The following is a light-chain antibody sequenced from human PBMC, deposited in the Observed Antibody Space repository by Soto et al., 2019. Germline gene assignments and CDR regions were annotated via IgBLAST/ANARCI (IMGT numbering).Light chain of an antibody. V-gene: IGKV3-20*01. Sequence: ETVLTQSPGPLSLSPGERATLSCRASQTVTKSYLAWYQQKPGQAPRLLIFGTPSRATGVPDRFSGSGSGTDFTLTISSLEPEDFAVYFCQQSGSSPWTFGHGTKVEIK. CDR1: QTVTKSY. CDR2: GTP. J-gene: IGKJ1*01. CDR3: QQSGSSPWT.